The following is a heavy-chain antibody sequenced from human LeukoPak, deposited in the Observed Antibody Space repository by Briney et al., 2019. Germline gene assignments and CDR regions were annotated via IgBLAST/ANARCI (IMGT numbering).Heavy chain of an antibody. CDR3: ARCRVGVRKRIDF. V-gene: IGHV1-8*01. CDR1: GYTFNNYD. J-gene: IGHJ4*02. D-gene: IGHD3-10*01. CDR2: MNPNSGNT. Sequence: ASVKVSCKASGYTFNNYDVYWVRQATGQGREWLGWMNPNSGNTGYAEKFQGRLTMTMNTSITTAYMELSRLRSEDTALYYCARCRVGVRKRIDFWGQGTLVTVSS.